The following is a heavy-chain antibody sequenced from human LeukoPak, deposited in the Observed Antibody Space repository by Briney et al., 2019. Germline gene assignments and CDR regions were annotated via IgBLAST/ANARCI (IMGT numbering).Heavy chain of an antibody. CDR3: AVLSYDSSGYYYPFDY. D-gene: IGHD3-22*01. J-gene: IGHJ4*02. CDR1: GYTCTNYA. CDR2: MNTNTGNP. V-gene: IGHV7-4-1*02. Sequence: GASVKVSCKASGYTCTNYAMNWVRQAPGQGLEWMGWMNTNTGNPTYAQGFTGRFVFSLDTSVSTAYLQISSLKTEDTAVYYCAVLSYDSSGYYYPFDYWGQGTLVTVSS.